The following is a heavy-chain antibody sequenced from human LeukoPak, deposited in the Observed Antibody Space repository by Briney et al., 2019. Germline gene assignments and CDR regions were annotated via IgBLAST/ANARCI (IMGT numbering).Heavy chain of an antibody. D-gene: IGHD3-10*01. CDR3: TTEVLWFGESSYGMDV. CDR2: IKSKTDGGTS. CDR1: GFSFSNAW. Sequence: GSLRLSCAASGFSFSNAWLCWLSQDPGEGLQWVGRIKSKTDGGTSDYAAPVKGRFTLSRDDSKNTLYLQMNSLKTEDTAVYYCTTEVLWFGESSYGMDVWGKGTTVTVSS. V-gene: IGHV3-15*01. J-gene: IGHJ6*04.